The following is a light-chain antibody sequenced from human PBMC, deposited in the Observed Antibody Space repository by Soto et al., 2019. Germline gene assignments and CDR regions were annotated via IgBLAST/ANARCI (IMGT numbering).Light chain of an antibody. CDR2: SNT. CDR1: SSNIGRNT. V-gene: IGLV1-44*01. J-gene: IGLJ1*01. CDR3: EAWDDSLNGRV. Sequence: HSVLTQPPSASGIPGQRVSISCSGGSSNIGRNTVNWYQQVPGTAPKLLIYSNTQRPSGVPDRLSGSKSGTSASLAISGLQSEDEADYYCEAWDDSLNGRVFGTGTKVTVL.